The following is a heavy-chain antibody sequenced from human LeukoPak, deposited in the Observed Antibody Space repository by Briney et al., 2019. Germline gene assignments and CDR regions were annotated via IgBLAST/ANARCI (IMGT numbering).Heavy chain of an antibody. D-gene: IGHD4-17*01. V-gene: IGHV4-39*07. Sequence: SETLSLTCTVSGGSISSSSYYWGWIRQPPGKGLEWIGSIYYSGSTYYNPSLKSRVTISVDTSKNQFSLKLSSVTAADTAVYYCARVQNGDYPLDWGQGTLVTVSS. J-gene: IGHJ4*02. CDR1: GGSISSSSYY. CDR3: ARVQNGDYPLD. CDR2: IYYSGST.